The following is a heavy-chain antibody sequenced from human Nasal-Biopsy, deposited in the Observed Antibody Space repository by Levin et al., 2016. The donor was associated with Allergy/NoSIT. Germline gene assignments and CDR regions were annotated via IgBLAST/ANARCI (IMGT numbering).Heavy chain of an antibody. CDR3: VRDPGDWYADS. V-gene: IGHV6-1*01. J-gene: IGHJ4*02. CDR1: GDSVSRKDTV. CDR2: TYYKKSRWIY. Sequence: SQTLSLTCAISGDSVSRKDTVWNWIRQSPSRGLEWLGRTYYKKSRWIYDYAPSVRSRISISPDTSRNQFSLRLNSVTPEGTAVYYCVRDPGDWYADSWGQGTLVTVSS. D-gene: IGHD6-19*01.